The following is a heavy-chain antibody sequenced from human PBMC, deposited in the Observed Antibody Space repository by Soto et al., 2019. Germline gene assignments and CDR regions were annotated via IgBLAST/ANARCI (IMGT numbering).Heavy chain of an antibody. D-gene: IGHD3-22*01. J-gene: IGHJ4*02. CDR2: IIPFFGTP. Sequence: QVLLVQSGAEVKKPGSSVKVSCKLSGATFSSYAMRWVRQAPGQGLEWIGGIIPFFGTPNYAQKFQGRVTITADTSTATAYMELSSLRSDDTAVYDCARDKGAYYSHLVYWGQGTLVTVSS. CDR1: GATFSSYA. V-gene: IGHV1-69*06. CDR3: ARDKGAYYSHLVY.